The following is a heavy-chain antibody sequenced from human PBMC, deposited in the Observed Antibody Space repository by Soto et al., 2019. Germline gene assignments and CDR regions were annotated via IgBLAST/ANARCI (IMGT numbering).Heavy chain of an antibody. CDR2: IWYDGSNK. J-gene: IGHJ4*02. CDR1: GFTFSSYG. D-gene: IGHD1-20*01. Sequence: PGGSLRLSCAASGFTFSSYGMHWVRQAPGKGLEWVAVIWYDGSNKYYADSVKGRFTISRDNSKNTLYLQMNSLRAEDTAVYYCARGPVYNWNDGISDYWGQGTLVTVSS. CDR3: ARGPVYNWNDGISDY. V-gene: IGHV3-33*01.